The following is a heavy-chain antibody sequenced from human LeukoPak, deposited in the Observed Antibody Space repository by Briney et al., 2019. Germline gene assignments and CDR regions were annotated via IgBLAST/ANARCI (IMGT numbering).Heavy chain of an antibody. D-gene: IGHD3-22*01. V-gene: IGHV6-1*01. Sequence: SQTLSLTCAISGDSVSSNSAAWNWIRQSPSRGLEWLGRTYYRSKWYNDYAVSVKSRITINPDTSKNQFSLQLNSVTPEDTAVHYCARSYYDSSGYYLHFDYWGQGTLVTVSS. CDR2: TYYRSKWYN. CDR1: GDSVSSNSAA. J-gene: IGHJ4*02. CDR3: ARSYYDSSGYYLHFDY.